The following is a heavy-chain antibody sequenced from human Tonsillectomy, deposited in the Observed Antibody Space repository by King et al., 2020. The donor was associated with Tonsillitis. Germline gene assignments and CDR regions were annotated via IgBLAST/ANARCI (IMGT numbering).Heavy chain of an antibody. J-gene: IGHJ5*02. CDR1: GGSMSSYY. D-gene: IGHD3-22*01. CDR3: ARDLYYYDSSGYHNWFDP. CDR2: IYTSGST. Sequence: QLQESGPGLVKPSETLSLTCTVSGGSMSSYYWSWIRQPAGKGLAWIGRIYTSGSTNYNPSLKSRVAMSVDTSKNQFSLKLSSVTAADTAVYYCARDLYYYDSSGYHNWFDPWGQGTLVTVSS. V-gene: IGHV4-4*07.